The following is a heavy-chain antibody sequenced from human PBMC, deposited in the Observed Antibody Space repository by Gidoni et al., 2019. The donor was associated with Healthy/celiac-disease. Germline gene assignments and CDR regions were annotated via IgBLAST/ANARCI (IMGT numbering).Heavy chain of an antibody. J-gene: IGHJ4*02. V-gene: IGHV3-73*02. CDR1: GFTFSGSA. Sequence: EVQLVESGGGLVQPGGSLKLSCAASGFTFSGSAMHWVRQASGKGLEWVGRIRSKANSYATAYAASVKGRFTISRDDSKNTAYLQMNSLKTEDTAVYYCTSQGDCSGGSCPGDYWGQGTLVTVSS. D-gene: IGHD2-15*01. CDR2: IRSKANSYAT. CDR3: TSQGDCSGGSCPGDY.